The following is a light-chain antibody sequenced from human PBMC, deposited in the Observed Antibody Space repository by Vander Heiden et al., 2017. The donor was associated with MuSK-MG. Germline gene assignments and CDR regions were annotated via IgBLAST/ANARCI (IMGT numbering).Light chain of an antibody. CDR3: QQSYITPQT. CDR1: QRISSY. V-gene: IGKV1-39*01. Sequence: DIQMTQSPSSLSASVGDRVTITCRASQRISSYLNWYQQKPGKAPKVLIYAASSLQSGVPLRFSGSGSGTDFTLTINSLQPEDVATYYCQQSYITPQTFGQGTKVEI. J-gene: IGKJ1*01. CDR2: AAS.